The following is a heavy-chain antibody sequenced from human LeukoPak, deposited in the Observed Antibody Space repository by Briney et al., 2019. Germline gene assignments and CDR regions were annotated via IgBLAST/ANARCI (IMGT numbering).Heavy chain of an antibody. CDR3: AGTYYDFNSPFDY. D-gene: IGHD3-3*01. V-gene: IGHV4-30-4*08. CDR1: GGSISSGDYY. Sequence: SETLSLTCTVSGGSISSGDYYWSWIRQPPGKGLEWIGYIYYSGSTYYNPSLKSRVTISVDTSKNQFSLKLSSVTAADTAVYYCAGTYYDFNSPFDYWGQGTLVTVSS. J-gene: IGHJ4*02. CDR2: IYYSGST.